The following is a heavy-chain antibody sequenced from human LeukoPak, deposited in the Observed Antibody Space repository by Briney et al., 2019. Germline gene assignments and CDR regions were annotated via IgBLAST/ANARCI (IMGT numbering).Heavy chain of an antibody. CDR1: GFTFSSFT. CDR3: AKANGVTGTTYWYFDL. J-gene: IGHJ2*01. V-gene: IGHV3-23*01. Sequence: GGSLRLSCAASGFTFSSFTMSWVRQAPEKGLEWLSVYNGGNDGTYYADSVKGRFTISRDNSKNTLYLQLNSLRTEDTAVYYCAKANGVTGTTYWYFDLWGRGTLVTVSS. D-gene: IGHD1-7*01. CDR2: YNGGNDGT.